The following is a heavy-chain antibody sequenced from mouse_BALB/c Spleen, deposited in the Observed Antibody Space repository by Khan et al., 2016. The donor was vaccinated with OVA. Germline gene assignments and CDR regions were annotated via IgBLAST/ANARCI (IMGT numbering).Heavy chain of an antibody. D-gene: IGHD2-1*01. Sequence: QVQLQQSGAELVKPGASVKLSCKTSGYTFTSYWIQWVKQRPGQGLGWIGQIFPGTGTTYYNENFKGKATLTIDQSSTTAYMQLSSLTSEDSAFYFCARGYFGNYEFAYWGQGTLVTVSA. V-gene: IGHV1S132*01. CDR2: IFPGTGTT. CDR3: ARGYFGNYEFAY. CDR1: GYTFTSYW. J-gene: IGHJ3*01.